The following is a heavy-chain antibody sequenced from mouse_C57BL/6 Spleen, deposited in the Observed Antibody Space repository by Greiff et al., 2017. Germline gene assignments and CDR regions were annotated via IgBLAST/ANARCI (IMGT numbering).Heavy chain of an antibody. V-gene: IGHV1-64*01. Sequence: QVQLQQSGAELVKPGASVKLSCKASGYTFTSYWMHWVKQRPGQGLEWIGMIHPNSGSTNYNEKFKSKATLTVDKSSSTAYMQLSSRTSEDSAGYYCARERLLRGNAMDYWGQGTSVTVSS. CDR1: GYTFTSYW. D-gene: IGHD2-3*01. CDR2: IHPNSGST. J-gene: IGHJ4*01. CDR3: ARERLLRGNAMDY.